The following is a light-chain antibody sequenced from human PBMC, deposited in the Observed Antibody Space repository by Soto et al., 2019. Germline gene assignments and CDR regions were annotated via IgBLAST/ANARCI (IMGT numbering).Light chain of an antibody. CDR3: QQSYRSPWA. CDR1: QTIWSF. CDR2: GAS. Sequence: DIQMPQSPSSLSASVGDRVTITCRASQTIWSFLYWYQQKPGKAPKLLIYGASRLQSGVPSRFSGSGSGTDFSLTISSLQLEDFATYYCQQSYRSPWAFGQGTKVEVK. J-gene: IGKJ1*01. V-gene: IGKV1-39*01.